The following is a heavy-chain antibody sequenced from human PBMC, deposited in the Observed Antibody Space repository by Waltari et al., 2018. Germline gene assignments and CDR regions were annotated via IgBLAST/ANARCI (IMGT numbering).Heavy chain of an antibody. CDR2: IIPIYGTP. Sequence: QVHLVQSGAEVRTPGSSVKVSCDASGGRFATYAIAWVRPAPGQGLEWMAGIIPIYGTPNYAQKFQGRVNVAADELTRTAYMELSSLRSDDTAIYYCAKRIVGGPFDVWGQGTMVTVSS. D-gene: IGHD1-26*01. J-gene: IGHJ3*01. V-gene: IGHV1-69*12. CDR1: GGRFATYA. CDR3: AKRIVGGPFDV.